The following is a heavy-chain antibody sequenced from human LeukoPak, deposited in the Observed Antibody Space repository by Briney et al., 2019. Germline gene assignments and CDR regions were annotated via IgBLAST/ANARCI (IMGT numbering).Heavy chain of an antibody. CDR2: ITANARSK. V-gene: IGHV3-64*02. J-gene: IGHJ3*02. CDR3: ARVVVINLILDAFDI. CDR1: GFTFSDYT. D-gene: IGHD3-22*01. Sequence: GGSLRLSCAGSGFTFSDYTMHWVRQGPGKGLEYVSAITANARSKYHADSVRGRFTISRDNSKDTLYLQMGSLRPEDTAVYYCARVVVINLILDAFDIWGQGTMVTVSS.